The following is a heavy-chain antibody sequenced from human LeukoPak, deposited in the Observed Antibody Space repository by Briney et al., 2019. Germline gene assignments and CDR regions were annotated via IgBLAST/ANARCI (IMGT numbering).Heavy chain of an antibody. J-gene: IGHJ4*02. CDR3: ARDSGERGSGSYLIAY. V-gene: IGHV1-8*02. CDR1: GYTFTGYY. Sequence: ASVKVSCKASGYTFTGYYLHWVRQATGQGLEWMGWMNPNSGNTGYAQKSQGRVTMTRDTSISTAYMELSRLRSDDTAVYYCARDSGERGSGSYLIAYWGQGTLVTVSS. CDR2: MNPNSGNT. D-gene: IGHD3-10*01.